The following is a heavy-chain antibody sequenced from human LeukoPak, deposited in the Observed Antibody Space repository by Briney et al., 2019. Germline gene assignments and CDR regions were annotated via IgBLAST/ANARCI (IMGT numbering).Heavy chain of an antibody. D-gene: IGHD2-2*02. Sequence: PSETLSLTCTVSGGSISSSSYYWGWIRQPPGKGLGWIGSIYYTGNTYYNPSLKSRVTISVDTSKNQFSLKLSSVTAADTAVYYCARQMCSSTSCYTIGYYYMDVWGKGTTVTVSS. V-gene: IGHV4-39*01. J-gene: IGHJ6*03. CDR1: GGSISSSSYY. CDR3: ARQMCSSTSCYTIGYYYMDV. CDR2: IYYTGNT.